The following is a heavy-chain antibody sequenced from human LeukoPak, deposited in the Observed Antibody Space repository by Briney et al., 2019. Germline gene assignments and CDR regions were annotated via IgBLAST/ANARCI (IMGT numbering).Heavy chain of an antibody. CDR1: GFTFSSYA. D-gene: IGHD3-3*01. CDR3: AKDLELRFLEWLRPFDY. J-gene: IGHJ4*02. Sequence: GGSLRLSXAASGFTFSSYAMSWVCQAPGKGLEWVSAISGSGGSTYYADSVKGRFTISRDNSKNTLYLQMNSLRAEDTAVYYCAKDLELRFLEWLRPFDYWGQGTLVTVSS. V-gene: IGHV3-23*01. CDR2: ISGSGGST.